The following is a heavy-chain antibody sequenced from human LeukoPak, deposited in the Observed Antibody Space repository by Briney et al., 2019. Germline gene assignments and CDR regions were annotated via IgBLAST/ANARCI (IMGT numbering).Heavy chain of an antibody. CDR3: ARGGSTTYDAFDI. D-gene: IGHD2/OR15-2a*01. Sequence: SETLSLTCTVSGGSISSYYWSWIRQPPGKGLEWIGYIYYSGSTNYNPSLKSRVTISVDTSKNQFSLKLSSVTAADTAVYYCARGGSTTYDAFDIWGRGTMVTVSS. V-gene: IGHV4-59*01. CDR2: IYYSGST. CDR1: GGSISSYY. J-gene: IGHJ3*02.